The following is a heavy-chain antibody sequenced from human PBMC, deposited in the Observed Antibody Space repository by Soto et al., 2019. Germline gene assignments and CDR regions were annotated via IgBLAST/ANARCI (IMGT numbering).Heavy chain of an antibody. V-gene: IGHV4-34*01. Sequence: QVQLQQWGAGLLKPSETLSLTYAGYGGSFRGYYWSWIRQPPGKGLEWIGEINHSGSTNYNPSLKSRVTISLDTSRNQVYLKLSSVTAADTAVYYCARCGRLLRVWRGWFDPWGQGTMVTVSS. CDR1: GGSFRGYY. D-gene: IGHD1-26*01. CDR2: INHSGST. J-gene: IGHJ5*02. CDR3: ARCGRLLRVWRGWFDP.